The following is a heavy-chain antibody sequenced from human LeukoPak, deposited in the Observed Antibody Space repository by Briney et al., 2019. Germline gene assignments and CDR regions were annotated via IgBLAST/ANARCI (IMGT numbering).Heavy chain of an antibody. CDR2: ISSSGSTI. Sequence: GGSLRLSCAASGFTFSSYEMNWVRQAPGKGLEWVSYISSSGSTIYYADSVKGRFTISRDNSKNTLYLQMNSLRAEDTAVYYCAMDSGSYYPQYYFDYWGQGTLVTVSS. J-gene: IGHJ4*02. CDR1: GFTFSSYE. V-gene: IGHV3-48*03. CDR3: AMDSGSYYPQYYFDY. D-gene: IGHD3-10*01.